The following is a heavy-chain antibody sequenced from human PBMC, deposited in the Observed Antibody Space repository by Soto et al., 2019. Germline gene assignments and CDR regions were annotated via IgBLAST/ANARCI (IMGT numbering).Heavy chain of an antibody. D-gene: IGHD3-3*01. V-gene: IGHV4-31*03. J-gene: IGHJ6*02. CDR3: ARSGGFLEWLLVGGYYGMDV. CDR1: CGSISSGGYY. Sequence: QVQLQESGPGLVKPSQTLSLTCTVSCGSISSGGYYWSWIRQHPGKGLEWIGYIYYSGSTYYNPSLKSRVTISVDTSKNQFSLKLSSVTAADTAVYYCARSGGFLEWLLVGGYYGMDVWGQGTTVTVSS. CDR2: IYYSGST.